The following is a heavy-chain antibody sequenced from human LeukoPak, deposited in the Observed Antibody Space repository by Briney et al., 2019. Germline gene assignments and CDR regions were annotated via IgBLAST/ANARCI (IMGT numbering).Heavy chain of an antibody. V-gene: IGHV4-30-2*01. CDR3: ARVPTIVQYFDL. CDR1: GGSISSGGYS. Sequence: TLSLTCAVSGGSISSGGYSWSWIRQPPGKGLEWIGYIYHSGSTYYNPSLKSRVTISVDRSKNQFSLKLSSVTAADTAVYYCARVPTIVQYFDLWGRGTLVTVSS. D-gene: IGHD3-22*01. CDR2: IYHSGST. J-gene: IGHJ2*01.